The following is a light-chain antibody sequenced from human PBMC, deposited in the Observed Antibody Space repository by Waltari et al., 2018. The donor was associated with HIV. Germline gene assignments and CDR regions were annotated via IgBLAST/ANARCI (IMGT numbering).Light chain of an antibody. CDR3: QQYGSSPRT. CDR2: GAS. V-gene: IGKV3-20*01. J-gene: IGKJ3*01. CDR1: QSVSSSY. Sequence: EIVLTQSPGTLSLSPGERATLSCRASQSVSSSYLAWYQQQPGQAPRLLIYGASSKAPGIADRFSGSGSGTDFTLTISRLGPEDFAVYYWQQYGSSPRTFGPGTKVDIK.